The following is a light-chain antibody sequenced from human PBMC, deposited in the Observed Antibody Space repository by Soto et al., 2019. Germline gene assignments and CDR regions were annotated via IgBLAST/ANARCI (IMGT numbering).Light chain of an antibody. J-gene: IGKJ4*01. Sequence: IAMSQSPAALSPTPRDTAAPTCSASQSVAGNLAWYQQKPGQPPRLLIYGVSTRATGVPARFSGSGSETDFSLTISSLQIEDFALYYCQQSNNWPPLTFGGGTKVDIK. V-gene: IGKV3-15*01. CDR1: QSVAGN. CDR2: GVS. CDR3: QQSNNWPPLT.